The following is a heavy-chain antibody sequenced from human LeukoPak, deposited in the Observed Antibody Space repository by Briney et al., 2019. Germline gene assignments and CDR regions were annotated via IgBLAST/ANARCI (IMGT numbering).Heavy chain of an antibody. Sequence: PSETLSLTCNVSGGSISSSNFYWSWIRQTAGKGLEWIGRIHSSGTTEYNASLRSRVTISGDTSKNQFSLRLTSVTAADTAIYYCARQGYAGKAEDYWGQGILVTVS. J-gene: IGHJ4*02. CDR1: GGSISSSNFY. CDR2: IHSSGTT. V-gene: IGHV4-61*02. D-gene: IGHD2-2*01. CDR3: ARQGYAGKAEDY.